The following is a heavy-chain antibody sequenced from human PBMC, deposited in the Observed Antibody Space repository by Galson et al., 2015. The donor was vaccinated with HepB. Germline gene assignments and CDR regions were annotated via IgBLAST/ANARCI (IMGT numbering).Heavy chain of an antibody. J-gene: IGHJ6*02. CDR1: GGTFSSYA. Sequence: SVKVSCKASGGTFSSYAISWVRQAPGQGLEWMGGIIPIFGTANYAQKFQGRVTITADKSTSTAYMELSSLRSEDTAVYYCARDWRLAVWHYYYGMDVWGQGTTVTVSS. CDR3: ARDWRLAVWHYYYGMDV. D-gene: IGHD2-21*01. V-gene: IGHV1-69*06. CDR2: IIPIFGTA.